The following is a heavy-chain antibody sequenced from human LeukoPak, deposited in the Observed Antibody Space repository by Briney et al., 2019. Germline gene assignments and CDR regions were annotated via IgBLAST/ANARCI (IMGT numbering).Heavy chain of an antibody. Sequence: GGSLRLSCAASGFTFDDYAMHWVRQAPGKGLEWVSGISWNSGSIGYADSVKGRFTISRDNAKNSLYLQMNSLRAEDTAVYYCARGGCSGGSCHPGYWGQGTLVTVSS. CDR3: ARGGCSGGSCHPGY. D-gene: IGHD2-15*01. J-gene: IGHJ4*02. CDR1: GFTFDDYA. V-gene: IGHV3-9*01. CDR2: ISWNSGSI.